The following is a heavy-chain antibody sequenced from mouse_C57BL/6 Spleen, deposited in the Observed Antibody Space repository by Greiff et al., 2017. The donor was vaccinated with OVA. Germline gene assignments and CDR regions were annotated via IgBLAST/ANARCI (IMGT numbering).Heavy chain of an antibody. D-gene: IGHD1-1*01. CDR1: GYTFTSYW. CDR2: INPSNGGT. V-gene: IGHV1-53*01. CDR3: AREERVYYGSSYYAMGY. J-gene: IGHJ4*01. Sequence: QVQLQQPGTELVKPGASVKLSCKASGYTFTSYWMHWVKQRPGQGLEWIGNINPSNGGTNYNEKFKSKATLTVDKSSSTAYMQLSSLTSEDSAVYYGAREERVYYGSSYYAMGYWGQGTSVTVSS.